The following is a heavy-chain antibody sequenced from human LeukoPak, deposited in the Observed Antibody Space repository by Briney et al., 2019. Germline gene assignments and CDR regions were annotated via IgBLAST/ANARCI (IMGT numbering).Heavy chain of an antibody. CDR2: ISSSSSYI. V-gene: IGHV3-21*01. J-gene: IGHJ4*02. Sequence: GGSLRLSCAASGFTFSSYSMNWVRQAPGKGLEWVSSISSSSSYIYYADSVKGRFTISRDNAKNSLYLQMNSLRAEDTAVYYCARDDNWDPYYFDYWGQGTLVTVSS. CDR1: GFTFSSYS. D-gene: IGHD1-20*01. CDR3: ARDDNWDPYYFDY.